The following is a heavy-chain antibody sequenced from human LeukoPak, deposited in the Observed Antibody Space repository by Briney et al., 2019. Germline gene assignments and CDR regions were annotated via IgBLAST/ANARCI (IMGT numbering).Heavy chain of an antibody. J-gene: IGHJ4*02. D-gene: IGHD3-22*01. CDR1: GYTFTGYY. CDR3: ARGYYYDSSGYSPFGY. V-gene: IGHV1-2*02. CDR2: INPNSGGT. Sequence: GASVKVSCKASGYTFTGYYMHWVRQAPGQGLEWMGWINPNSGGTNYAQKFQGRVTMTRDTSISTAYVELSRLRSDDTAVYYCARGYYYDSSGYSPFGYWGQGTLVTVSS.